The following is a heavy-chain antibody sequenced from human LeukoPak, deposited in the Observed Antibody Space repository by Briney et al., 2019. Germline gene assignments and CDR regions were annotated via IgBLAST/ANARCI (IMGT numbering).Heavy chain of an antibody. V-gene: IGHV3-21*01. Sequence: SGGSLRLSCVASGFTFGSYNMNWVRQTPGKGLEWVASISLGSRDLSYADSVKGRFTISRDNAKNSLYLQMNSLRAEDTAVYYCARGDPDISFGVVGDAFDIWGQGTMVTVSS. CDR1: GFTFGSYN. CDR2: ISLGSRDL. J-gene: IGHJ3*02. D-gene: IGHD3-3*01. CDR3: ARGDPDISFGVVGDAFDI.